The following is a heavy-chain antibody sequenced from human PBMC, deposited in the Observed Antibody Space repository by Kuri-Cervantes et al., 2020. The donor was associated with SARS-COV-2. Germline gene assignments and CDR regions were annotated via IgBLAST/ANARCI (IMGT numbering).Heavy chain of an antibody. Sequence: ESLKISCTVSGGSISTYYWSWIRQPPGKGLEWIGYLYYSGSTNYSPSLKSRVTMSVDTSKNQFSLKLTSVTAADTAVYYCTRAGYDNSGYYYSFDFWGQGTLVTVSS. CDR1: GGSISTYY. J-gene: IGHJ4*02. CDR2: LYYSGST. CDR3: TRAGYDNSGYYYSFDF. D-gene: IGHD3-22*01. V-gene: IGHV4-59*01.